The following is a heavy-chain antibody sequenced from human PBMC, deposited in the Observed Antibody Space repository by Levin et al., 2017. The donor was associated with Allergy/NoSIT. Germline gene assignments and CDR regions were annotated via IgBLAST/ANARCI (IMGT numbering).Heavy chain of an antibody. J-gene: IGHJ6*02. Sequence: GGSLRLSCAASGFTFSSYWMSWVRQAPGKGLEWVANIKQDGSEKYYVDSVKGRFTISRDNAKNSLYLQMNSLRAEDTAVYYCARDFPTYYDILTGYYYYDGMDVWGQGTTVTVSS. CDR3: ARDFPTYYDILTGYYYYDGMDV. D-gene: IGHD3-9*01. V-gene: IGHV3-7*01. CDR1: GFTFSSYW. CDR2: IKQDGSEK.